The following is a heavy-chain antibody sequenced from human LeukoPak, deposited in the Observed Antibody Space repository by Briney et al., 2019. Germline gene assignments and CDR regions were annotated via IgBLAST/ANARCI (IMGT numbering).Heavy chain of an antibody. CDR2: ISGSGGST. CDR1: GFTFSSYA. CDR3: ARRMVRGVYYYGMDV. D-gene: IGHD3-10*01. Sequence: GGSLRLSCAASGFTFSSYAMSWVRQAPGKGLEWVSAISGSGGSTYYADSVKGRFTISRDNSKNTLYLQMNSLRAEDTAVYYCARRMVRGVYYYGMDVWGQGTTVTVSS. V-gene: IGHV3-23*01. J-gene: IGHJ6*02.